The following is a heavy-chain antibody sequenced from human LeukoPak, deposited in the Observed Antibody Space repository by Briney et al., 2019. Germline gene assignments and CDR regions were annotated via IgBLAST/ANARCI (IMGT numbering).Heavy chain of an antibody. V-gene: IGHV3-64*01. D-gene: IGHD1-20*01. CDR3: ARDLTGTGDY. J-gene: IGHJ4*02. CDR1: GFTFSAYA. Sequence: GGSLRLSCAASGFTFSAYAMHWVRQAPGKGLEYVSSITSDGGITYYANSVKGRFTISRDNSRNTLYLQMGSLRAEDMAVHYCARDLTGTGDYWGQGTLVTVSS. CDR2: ITSDGGIT.